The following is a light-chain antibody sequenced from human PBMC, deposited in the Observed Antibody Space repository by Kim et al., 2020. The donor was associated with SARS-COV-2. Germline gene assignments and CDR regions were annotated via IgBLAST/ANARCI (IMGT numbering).Light chain of an antibody. J-gene: IGKJ2*03. CDR1: QSVSSN. CDR2: GSS. Sequence: VAPGERATLSCRASQSVSSNLAWYQQKPGQAPRLLIYGSSTRATGIPARFSGGGSGTEFTLTISSLQSEDFAVYYCQQYNNWSGSFGQGTKLEI. V-gene: IGKV3-15*01. CDR3: QQYNNWSGS.